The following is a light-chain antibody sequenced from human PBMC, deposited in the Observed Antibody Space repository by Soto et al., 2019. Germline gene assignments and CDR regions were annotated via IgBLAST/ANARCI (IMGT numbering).Light chain of an antibody. J-gene: IGKJ3*01. CDR2: GAS. Sequence: IHLTQSPSSLSASEGDRVTITCRASQGISSFLAWYQQKPGKAPKLLIYGASTLQSGVPSRFSGSGSGTDFTLTIGSLQPEDFATYYCQQLNSFPIPFGPGTKVDIK. CDR3: QQLNSFPIP. V-gene: IGKV1-9*01. CDR1: QGISSF.